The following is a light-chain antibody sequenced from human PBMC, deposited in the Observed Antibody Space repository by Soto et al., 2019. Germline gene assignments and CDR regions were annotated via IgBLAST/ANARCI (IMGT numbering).Light chain of an antibody. CDR2: AAS. CDR1: QYIGRY. Sequence: DIQMTQSPSSLSASVGDRVTITCRAGQYIGRYLNWYQQKPGKAPKLLIYAASSLHSGVPSRFSGSGSGTDFTLTISSLQPEDSATYYCQHSYDTPLTFGGGTKVDIK. V-gene: IGKV1-39*01. CDR3: QHSYDTPLT. J-gene: IGKJ4*01.